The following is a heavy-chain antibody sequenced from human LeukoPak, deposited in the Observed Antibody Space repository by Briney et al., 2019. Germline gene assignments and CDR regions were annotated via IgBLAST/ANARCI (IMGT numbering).Heavy chain of an antibody. J-gene: IGHJ5*02. CDR3: ARGMTTVTGFNWFDP. CDR1: GFTFSSYG. V-gene: IGHV3-30*03. D-gene: IGHD4-17*01. CDR2: ISYDGSNK. Sequence: GRSLRLSCAASGFTFSSYGMHWVRQAPGKGLEWVAVISYDGSNKYYADSVKGRFTISRDNAKNSLYLQMNSLRDEDTAVYYCARGMTTVTGFNWFDPWGQGTLVIVSS.